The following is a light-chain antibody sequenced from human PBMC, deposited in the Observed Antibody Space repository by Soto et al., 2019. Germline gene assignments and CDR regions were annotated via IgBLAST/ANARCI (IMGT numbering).Light chain of an antibody. V-gene: IGKV1-39*01. J-gene: IGKJ2*01. CDR1: QSIRNS. CDR2: AAS. CDR3: MQGTHWPFT. Sequence: DIQMTQSPSSLSASVGDRVTITCRASQSIRNSLNWYQQKPGKAPKFLIFAASSLQSGVPDRFSGSGSATEFTLTISRVEAEDVGVYYCMQGTHWPFTFGQGTKLEIK.